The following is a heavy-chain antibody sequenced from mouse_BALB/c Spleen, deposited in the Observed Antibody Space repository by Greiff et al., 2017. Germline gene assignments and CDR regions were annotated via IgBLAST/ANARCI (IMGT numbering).Heavy chain of an antibody. J-gene: IGHJ4*01. Sequence: QVQLQQPGAELVKPGTSVKLSCKASGYNFTSYWINWVKLRPGQGLEWIGDIYPGSGSTNYNEKFKSKATLTVDTSSSTAYMQLSSLASEDSALYYCARYGYSLGAMDYWGQGTSVTVSS. V-gene: IGHV1-55*01. D-gene: IGHD2-2*01. CDR3: ARYGYSLGAMDY. CDR2: IYPGSGST. CDR1: GYNFTSYW.